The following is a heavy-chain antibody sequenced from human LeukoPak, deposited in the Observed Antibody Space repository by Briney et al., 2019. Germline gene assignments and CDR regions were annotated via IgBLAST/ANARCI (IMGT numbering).Heavy chain of an antibody. V-gene: IGHV3-48*02. CDR1: GFTFSRYS. CDR2: ISSSSSTI. CDR3: ARENSDDYGDYIMAEYFQH. Sequence: GGSLRLSCAASGFTFSRYSMNWVRQAPGKGLEWVSYISSSSSTIYYADSVKGRFTISRDNAKNSLYLQMNSLRDEDTAVYYCARENSDDYGDYIMAEYFQHWGQGTLVTVSS. D-gene: IGHD4-17*01. J-gene: IGHJ1*01.